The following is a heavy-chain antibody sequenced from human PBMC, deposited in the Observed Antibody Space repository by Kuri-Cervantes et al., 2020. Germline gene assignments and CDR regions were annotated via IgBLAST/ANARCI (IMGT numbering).Heavy chain of an antibody. CDR1: GYTFSRYD. Sequence: ASVKVSCKASGYTFSRYDINWVRQATGQGLEWMGWMNPNSGNTGYAQKFQGRVTMTRSTSISTAYMELSSLRSEDTAVHYCARAPPGGYYDNSGYYHFDYWGQGTLVTVSS. CDR3: ARAPPGGYYDNSGYYHFDY. CDR2: MNPNSGNT. V-gene: IGHV1-8*01. D-gene: IGHD3-22*01. J-gene: IGHJ4*02.